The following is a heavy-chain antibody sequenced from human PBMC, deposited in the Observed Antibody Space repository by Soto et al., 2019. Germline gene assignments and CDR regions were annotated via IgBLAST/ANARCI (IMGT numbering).Heavy chain of an antibody. Sequence: GSLRLSGAGSGFTFGDSYMSWIRQAPGKGLEWLSYISPGSRYPAYADSVKGRFTISRDNAKRSLYLQMMSLTAEDTAIYYCARGGGGGLFDPWGHGTMVTVSP. J-gene: IGHJ5*02. CDR1: GFTFGDSY. CDR3: ARGGGGGLFDP. CDR2: ISPGSRYP. V-gene: IGHV3-11*06. D-gene: IGHD2-15*01.